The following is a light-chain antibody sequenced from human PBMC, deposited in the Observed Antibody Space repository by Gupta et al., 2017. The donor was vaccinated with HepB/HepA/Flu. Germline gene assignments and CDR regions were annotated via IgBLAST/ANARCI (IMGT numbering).Light chain of an antibody. CDR1: QSVRTW. CDR3: QQYDTYPWT. CDR2: KAS. J-gene: IGKJ1*01. Sequence: DIQMTQSPSSLSASLGDRVSITCRASQSVRTWVAWFQQKPGKAPKLLIYKASTLQSGVPSRFSGSGSGTDFTLTIDSLQPDDFATYYCQQYDTYPWTFGQGTKVEVK. V-gene: IGKV1-5*03.